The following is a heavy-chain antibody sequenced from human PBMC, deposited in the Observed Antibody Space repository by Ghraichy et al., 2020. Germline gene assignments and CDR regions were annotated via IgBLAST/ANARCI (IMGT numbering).Heavy chain of an antibody. Sequence: ASVKVSCKASGYTFTSYGISWVRQAPGQGLEWMGWISAYNGNTNYAQKLQGRVTMTTDTSTSTAYMELRSLRSDDTAVYYCAILQPLQPPPQFDPWGQGTLVTVSS. V-gene: IGHV1-18*01. J-gene: IGHJ5*02. CDR3: AILQPLQPPPQFDP. D-gene: IGHD5-18*01. CDR2: ISAYNGNT. CDR1: GYTFTSYG.